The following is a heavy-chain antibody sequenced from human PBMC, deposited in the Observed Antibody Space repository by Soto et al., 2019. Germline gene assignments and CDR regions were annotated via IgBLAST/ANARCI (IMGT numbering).Heavy chain of an antibody. CDR1: GFTFSSYA. Sequence: PEGSLRLSCSASGFTFSSYAMSWVRQAPGKGLEWVSAISGSGGSTYYADSVKGRFTISRDNSKNTLYLQMNSLRAEDTAVYYCAQFEDIVVVVATYYYYDMDVRGQGSTV. CDR2: ISGSGGST. D-gene: IGHD2-15*01. J-gene: IGHJ6*02. V-gene: IGHV3-23*01. CDR3: AQFEDIVVVVATYYYYDMDV.